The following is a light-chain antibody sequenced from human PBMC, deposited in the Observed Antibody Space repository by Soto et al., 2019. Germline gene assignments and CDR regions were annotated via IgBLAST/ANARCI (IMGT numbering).Light chain of an antibody. J-gene: IGKJ3*01. CDR3: QQYSRSPFT. CDR1: QNVDSS. CDR2: GAS. Sequence: ETVMTQSPATLSVSPGEGATLSRRASQNVDSSLAWYQHKPGQPPRLLIYGASTRATGIPDRFSGSGSGTDFTLTISRLEPEDFAVYFCQQYSRSPFTFGPGTKVDI. V-gene: IGKV3-20*01.